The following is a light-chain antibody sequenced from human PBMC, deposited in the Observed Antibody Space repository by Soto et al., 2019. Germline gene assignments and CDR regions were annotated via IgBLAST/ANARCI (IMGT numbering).Light chain of an antibody. CDR2: DVS. J-gene: IGLJ1*01. Sequence: QSVLTQPASVSGSPGQSITISCSGTSSDVGAYTYVSWYQVHPGEPPKLVIYDVSKRPSGVSNRFSGSKSGNTASLTISGLQAEDEGDYYCSSYRSTSTLGVFGTGTKLPS. V-gene: IGLV2-14*03. CDR3: SSYRSTSTLGV. CDR1: SSDVGAYTY.